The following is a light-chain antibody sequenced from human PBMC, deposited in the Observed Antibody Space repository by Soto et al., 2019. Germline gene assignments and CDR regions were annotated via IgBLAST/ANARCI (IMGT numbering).Light chain of an antibody. J-gene: IGKJ1*01. CDR2: DAS. Sequence: AIQMTQSPSSLSASVGDRVTITCRASQDISDDVAWYQQKPGKAPNLLIYDASTLESGVPSRFSGSGSGTEFTLTISCLHPDDFATYYCQHYSSVWAFGQGTRVDIK. V-gene: IGKV1-13*02. CDR3: QHYSSVWA. CDR1: QDISDD.